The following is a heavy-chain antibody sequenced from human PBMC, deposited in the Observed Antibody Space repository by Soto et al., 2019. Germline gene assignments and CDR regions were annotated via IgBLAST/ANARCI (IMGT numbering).Heavy chain of an antibody. Sequence: QVQLQESGPGLVKPSETLSLTCTVSGGSISDYYWSWIRQPPGKGLEWIGYISYSGTTNYNPSLKSRVTMSVDTSKTPFSLKLSSVTAADTAVYFCARAGRSGYNYYYGMDVWGQGATVTVSS. CDR1: GGSISDYY. CDR3: ARAGRSGYNYYYGMDV. CDR2: ISYSGTT. D-gene: IGHD3-10*01. J-gene: IGHJ6*01. V-gene: IGHV4-59*01.